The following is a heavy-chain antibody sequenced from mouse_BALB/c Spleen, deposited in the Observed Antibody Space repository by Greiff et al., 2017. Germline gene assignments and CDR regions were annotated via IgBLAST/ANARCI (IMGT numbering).Heavy chain of an antibody. J-gene: IGHJ3*01. D-gene: IGHD1-2*01. CDR2: IYPGNVNT. Sequence: QVQLKESGPELVKPGASVRISCKASGYTFTSYYIHWVKQRPGQGLEWIGWIYPGNVNTKYNEKFKGKATLTADKSSSTAYMQLSSLTSEDSAVYFCAREEGHYYGSFAYWGQGTLVTVSA. CDR1: GYTFTSYY. CDR3: AREEGHYYGSFAY. V-gene: IGHV1S56*01.